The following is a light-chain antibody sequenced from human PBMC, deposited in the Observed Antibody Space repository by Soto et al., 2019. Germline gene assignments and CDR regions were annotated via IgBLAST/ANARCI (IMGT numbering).Light chain of an antibody. CDR1: QFISNW. V-gene: IGKV1-5*03. CDR3: QHYYTYPYT. J-gene: IGKJ2*01. CDR2: KAS. Sequence: DIQMTQSPSTLSASVGDTFPFLSRPSQFISNWLAWYQQKPGKAPNLLIYKASILESEVPSRFSGSGSGTEFTLTISSLQPGDFATYYCQHYYTYPYTFGQGTKLEIK.